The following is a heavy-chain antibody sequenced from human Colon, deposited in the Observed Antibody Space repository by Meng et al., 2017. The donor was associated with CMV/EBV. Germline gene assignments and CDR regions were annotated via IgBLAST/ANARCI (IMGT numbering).Heavy chain of an antibody. Sequence: EVQLVESWGGLVQRGGSLRLSCAASGFNFHTYAMHWVRQAPGKGLQLVSSISAYGGTTNYADSVRGRFTISRDNSKNMLYLQMGSLRPEDVATYYCARDGGNYRFDYWGQGTLVTVSS. CDR2: ISAYGGTT. J-gene: IGHJ4*02. CDR1: GFNFHTYA. V-gene: IGHV3-64*07. D-gene: IGHD4/OR15-4a*01. CDR3: ARDGGNYRFDY.